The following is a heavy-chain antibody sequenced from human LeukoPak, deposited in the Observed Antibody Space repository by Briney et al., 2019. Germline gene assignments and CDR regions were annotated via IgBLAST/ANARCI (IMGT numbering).Heavy chain of an antibody. CDR1: GGSISSYY. CDR2: IYGSGST. V-gene: IGHV4-4*07. CDR3: ASGGRIYYYMDV. Sequence: SETLSLTCTVSGGSISSYYWSWIRQPAGKGLEGIGRIYGSGSTNYNPSLKFRVTMSVDTSKNQFSLKLSSVTAADTAVYYCASGGRIYYYMDVWGKGTTVTVSS. J-gene: IGHJ6*03. D-gene: IGHD2-15*01.